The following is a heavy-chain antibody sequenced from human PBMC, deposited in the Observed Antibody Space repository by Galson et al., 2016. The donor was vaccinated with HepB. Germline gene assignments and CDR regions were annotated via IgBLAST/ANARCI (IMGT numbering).Heavy chain of an antibody. D-gene: IGHD1-26*01. CDR2: ISRSGDAT. J-gene: IGHJ5*02. CDR3: AKEVGTVHPSNWFDP. V-gene: IGHV3-23*01. CDR1: GFTFSSYA. Sequence: SLRLSCAASGFTFSSYAMDWVRQAPRKGLEWVSAISRSGDATYYADSVKGRFTIFRDNSKDTPYLQMNSLRAEDTAVYYCAKEVGTVHPSNWFDPWGQGTLVTVSS.